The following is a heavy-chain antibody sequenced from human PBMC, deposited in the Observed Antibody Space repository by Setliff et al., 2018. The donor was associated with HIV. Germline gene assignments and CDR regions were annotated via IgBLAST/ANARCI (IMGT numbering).Heavy chain of an antibody. D-gene: IGHD3-22*01. J-gene: IGHJ4*02. CDR3: ARGGRVDESRGYYYPLMY. CDR2: SNPSSRTT. CDR1: GYIFTTHY. V-gene: IGHV1-46*01. Sequence: ASVKVSCKSSGYIFTTHYIHWVRQAPGQGIEWMGMSNPSSRTTIYAQKFRGRMTLTKDKSATTVYMELSSLRSDDTAVYYCARGGRVDESRGYYYPLMYWGQGTLVTVSS.